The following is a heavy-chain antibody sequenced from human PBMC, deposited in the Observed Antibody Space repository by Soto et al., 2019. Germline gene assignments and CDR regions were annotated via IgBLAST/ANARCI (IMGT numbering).Heavy chain of an antibody. CDR3: ARDGIWGDGPHYYGSGSPRDYYYYYMDV. D-gene: IGHD3-10*01. CDR2: IIPILGIA. J-gene: IGHJ6*03. CDR1: GGTFSSYT. V-gene: IGHV1-69*04. Sequence: GASVKVSCKASGGTFSSYTISWVRQAPGQGLEWMGRIIPILGIANYAQKFQGRVTITADKSTSTAYMELSSLRSEDTAVYYCARDGIWGDGPHYYGSGSPRDYYYYYMDVWGKGTTVTVSS.